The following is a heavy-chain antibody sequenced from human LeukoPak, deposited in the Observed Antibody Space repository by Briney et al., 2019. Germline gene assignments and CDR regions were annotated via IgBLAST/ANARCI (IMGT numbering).Heavy chain of an antibody. Sequence: PGGSLRLSCAASGFTFSSYWMSWVRQAPGKGLEWVANIKQDGSEKYYVDSVKGRLTISRDNAKNSLYLQMNSLRAEDTAVYYCARVRAIGGREGQWGNSFDIWGQGTMVTVSS. CDR2: IKQDGSEK. D-gene: IGHD6-19*01. CDR3: ARVRAIGGREGQWGNSFDI. J-gene: IGHJ3*02. V-gene: IGHV3-7*01. CDR1: GFTFSSYW.